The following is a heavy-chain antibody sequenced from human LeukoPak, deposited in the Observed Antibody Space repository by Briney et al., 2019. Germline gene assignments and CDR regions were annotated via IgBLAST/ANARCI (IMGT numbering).Heavy chain of an antibody. Sequence: GGSLRLSCEASGFAFSFFAMSWLRQPPGKGLEWVSTINANSGTRSYAASVRGRFTISRDNAKNTLYLQMNSLRAEDTAVYYCASSASYPLDYWGQGTLVTVSS. D-gene: IGHD3-10*01. CDR2: INANSGTR. CDR3: ASSASYPLDY. V-gene: IGHV3-23*01. J-gene: IGHJ4*02. CDR1: GFAFSFFA.